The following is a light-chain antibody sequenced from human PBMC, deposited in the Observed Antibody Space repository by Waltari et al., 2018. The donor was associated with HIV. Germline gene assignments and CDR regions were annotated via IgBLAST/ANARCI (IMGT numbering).Light chain of an antibody. CDR3: SSYTNRATLL. CDR1: SSDVGAYNF. Sequence: QPTSVSGSPGQSITISCTGSSSDVGAYNFVSWYQQHPGQTPKLIIYEVSNRPSGVSYRFSGSKSVNTASLTISGLQADDEADYYCSSYTNRATLLFGRGTRLTVL. V-gene: IGLV2-14*01. CDR2: EVS. J-gene: IGLJ2*01.